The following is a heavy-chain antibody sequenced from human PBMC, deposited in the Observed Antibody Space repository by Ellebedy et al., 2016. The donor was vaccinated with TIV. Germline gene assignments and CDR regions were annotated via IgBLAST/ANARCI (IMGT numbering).Heavy chain of an antibody. CDR3: ARHVDEYSSSKRFDP. V-gene: IGHV4-39*01. Sequence: MPGGSLRLSCTVSGGSISSSSYYWGWIRQPPGKGLEWIGSIYYSGSTYYNPSLKSRVTISVDTSKSQFSLKLSSVTAADTAVYYCARHVDEYSSSKRFDPWGQGTLVTVSS. CDR1: GGSISSSSYY. J-gene: IGHJ5*02. D-gene: IGHD6-6*01. CDR2: IYYSGST.